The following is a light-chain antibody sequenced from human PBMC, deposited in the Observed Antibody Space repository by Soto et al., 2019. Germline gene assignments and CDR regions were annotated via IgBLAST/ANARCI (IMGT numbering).Light chain of an antibody. CDR1: QSVSSSY. Sequence: EIVLTQSPGTLSLSPGKRATLSCRASQSVSSSYLAWYQQKPGQAPRLLIYGASSSATGIPDRFSGSGSGTDFTLTISRLEPEDFAVYYCHFGTWTFGQGTKVEIK. J-gene: IGKJ1*01. CDR3: HFGTWT. V-gene: IGKV3-20*01. CDR2: GAS.